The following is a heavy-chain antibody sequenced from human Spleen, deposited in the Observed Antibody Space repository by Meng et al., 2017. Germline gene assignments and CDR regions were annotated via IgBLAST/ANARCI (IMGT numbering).Heavy chain of an antibody. CDR1: GGSISSNGYY. CDR3: ARRRGGSGRDC. D-gene: IGHD3-10*01. J-gene: IGHJ4*02. CDR2: IYHSGST. V-gene: IGHV4-39*01. Sequence: QLQLQESGPGLVKPSEPLSLTCTVSGGSISSNGYYWDWVRQPPGKGLEWIGAIYHSGSTSYNPSLQSRVTMFVDTSKNQFSLMLTSVTATDTAVYYCARRRGGSGRDCWGQGTLVTSPQ.